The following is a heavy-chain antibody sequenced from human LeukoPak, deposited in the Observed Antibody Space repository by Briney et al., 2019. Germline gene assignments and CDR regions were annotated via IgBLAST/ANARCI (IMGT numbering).Heavy chain of an antibody. CDR3: ARSPPPPTTVITPGSFNNWFDP. J-gene: IGHJ5*02. Sequence: ASVKVSCKASGGTFSNYALSWVRQAPGQGLEWMGGIIPIFDTANYAQKFQGRVTITEYESTSTAYMELSSLRSEDTAVYYCARSPPPPTTVITPGSFNNWFDPWCQGTLVTVSS. CDR1: GGTFSNYA. V-gene: IGHV1-69*01. CDR2: IIPIFDTA. D-gene: IGHD4-23*01.